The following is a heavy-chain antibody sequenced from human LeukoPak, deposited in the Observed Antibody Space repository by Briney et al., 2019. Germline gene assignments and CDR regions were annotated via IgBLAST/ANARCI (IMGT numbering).Heavy chain of an antibody. V-gene: IGHV1-2*02. CDR3: ARDSSDILTGYYHF. J-gene: IGHJ4*02. CDR1: GYSFNDYY. D-gene: IGHD3-9*01. CDR2: INPNSGRT. Sequence: ASVKVSCKTSGYSFNDYYLHWVRQAPGQGLEWMGWINPNSGRTHYAPKFQGRVTLTTATSITTAYMELSSLISGDTALYYCARDSSDILTGYYHFWGQGTLVTVSS.